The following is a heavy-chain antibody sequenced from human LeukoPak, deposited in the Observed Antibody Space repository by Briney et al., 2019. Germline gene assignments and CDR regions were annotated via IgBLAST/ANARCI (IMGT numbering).Heavy chain of an antibody. J-gene: IGHJ3*02. V-gene: IGHV3-30*18. Sequence: GGSLRLSCVVSVFTYSRLGMQGVRDARGKGLEWVPVISNDGSNKYYADSVKGRFTISRDNSKNTLYLQMNSLRAEDTAVYYCAKGRGAFDIWGQGTMVTVSS. CDR1: VFTYSRLG. CDR2: ISNDGSNK. CDR3: AKGRGAFDI. D-gene: IGHD3-10*01.